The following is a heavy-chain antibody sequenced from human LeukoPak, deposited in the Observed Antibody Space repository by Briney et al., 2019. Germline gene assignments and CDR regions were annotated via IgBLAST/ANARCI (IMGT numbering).Heavy chain of an antibody. CDR1: GFTLSSYW. V-gene: IGHV3-7*01. J-gene: IGHJ4*02. CDR3: ARYVYDSSGYSSQY. D-gene: IGHD3-22*01. Sequence: QPGGSLRLSCAASGFTLSSYWMSWVRQAPGKGLEWVANIKQDGSEKYYVDSVKGRFTISRDNARNSLFLQMNSLRGEDTAVYYCARYVYDSSGYSSQYWGQGTLVTVSS. CDR2: IKQDGSEK.